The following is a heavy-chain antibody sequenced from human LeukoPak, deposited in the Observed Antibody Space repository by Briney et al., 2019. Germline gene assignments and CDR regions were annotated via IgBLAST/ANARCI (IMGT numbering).Heavy chain of an antibody. J-gene: IGHJ3*02. V-gene: IGHV3-30*02. Sequence: GGSLRLSCAASGFTFSSYGMHWVRQAPGKGLEGVAFIRYDGSNKYYADSVKGRFTISRDNSKNTLYLQMNSLRAEDTAVYYCAKDQVGTSYAFDIWGQGTMVTVSS. CDR3: AKDQVGTSYAFDI. D-gene: IGHD1-14*01. CDR2: IRYDGSNK. CDR1: GFTFSSYG.